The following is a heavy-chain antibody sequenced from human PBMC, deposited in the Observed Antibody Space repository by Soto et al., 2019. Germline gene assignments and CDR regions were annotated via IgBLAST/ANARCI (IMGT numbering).Heavy chain of an antibody. V-gene: IGHV1-2*02. J-gene: IGHJ6*02. CDR2: INPNSGGT. D-gene: IGHD4-4*01. CDR3: AREDYSNYLQSGIDV. Sequence: ASVKGSCKASGYTFTGYYMHWVRQAPGQGLEWMGWINPNSGGTNYAQKFQGRVTMTRDTSISTAYMELSRLRSDDTAVYYCAREDYSNYLQSGIDVWGQGTTVTAS. CDR1: GYTFTGYY.